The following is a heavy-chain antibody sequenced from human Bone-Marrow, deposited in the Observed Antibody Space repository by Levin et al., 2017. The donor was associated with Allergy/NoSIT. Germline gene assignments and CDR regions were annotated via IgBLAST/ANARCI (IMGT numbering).Heavy chain of an antibody. D-gene: IGHD1-14*01. V-gene: IGHV3-33*01. J-gene: IGHJ4*02. CDR2: IWYDGSNK. CDR1: GFPFSNYG. Sequence: HPGGSLRLSCATSGFPFSNYGIHWVRQAPGKGLEWVSFIWYDGSNKYYADSVKGRFTISRDKSKNTVYLQMNSLRAEDTAVYYCARDREPSRLDYWGQGTLVTVSP. CDR3: ARDREPSRLDY.